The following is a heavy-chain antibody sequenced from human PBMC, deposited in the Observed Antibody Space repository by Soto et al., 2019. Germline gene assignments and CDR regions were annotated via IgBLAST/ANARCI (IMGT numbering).Heavy chain of an antibody. Sequence: PSETLSLTCTVSGGSISIYYWSWIRQPPGKGLEWIGYIYYSGSTNYNPSLKSRVTISVDTSKNQFSLKLSSVTAADTAVYYCARVRRGSYSFDYWGQGTLVTVSS. CDR1: GGSISIYY. CDR3: ARVRRGSYSFDY. D-gene: IGHD1-26*01. CDR2: IYYSGST. V-gene: IGHV4-59*01. J-gene: IGHJ4*02.